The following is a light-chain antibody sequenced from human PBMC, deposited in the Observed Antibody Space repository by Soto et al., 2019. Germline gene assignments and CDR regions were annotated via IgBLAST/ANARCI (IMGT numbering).Light chain of an antibody. CDR3: QQYNSYSWT. CDR1: QSISSF. CDR2: GAS. Sequence: NQMRPPPSSSTAYVANTVTIHTLASQSISSFVNWYQQKPGKAPKLLIFGASTLQSGVPARFSGSGSGTEFTLTISSLQPDDFATYYCQQYNSYSWTFGRGTKGDI. V-gene: IGKV1-5*01. J-gene: IGKJ1*01.